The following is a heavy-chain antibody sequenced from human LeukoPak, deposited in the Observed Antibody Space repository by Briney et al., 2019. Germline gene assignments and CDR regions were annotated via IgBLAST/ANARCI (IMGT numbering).Heavy chain of an antibody. D-gene: IGHD1-1*01. J-gene: IGHJ6*03. CDR2: ISTSGGST. CDR1: GFTFSIYD. Sequence: GGSLRVSCAASGFTFSIYDMSWVRQAPGQGLEWVSSISTSGGSTFYAHSVMGRFTISRDNSRNTLYLQMNSLSAEDTAVYYCAKRGNPTVGHHYLDVWGKGTTVSVSS. CDR3: AKRGNPTVGHHYLDV. V-gene: IGHV3-23*01.